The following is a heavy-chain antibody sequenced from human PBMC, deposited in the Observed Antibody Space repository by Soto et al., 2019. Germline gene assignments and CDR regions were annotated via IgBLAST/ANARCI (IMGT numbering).Heavy chain of an antibody. CDR2: ITTHNGYT. V-gene: IGHV1-18*01. D-gene: IGHD3-10*01. Sequence: GASVKVSCKASGYTFPNNGIIWVRQAPGQGLEWMGWITTHNGYTNYAQTFQGRVTMTTDTSTSTAYMELRNPRSDDTAVYYCARDRAKFAFDVWGQGTLVAV. CDR3: ARDRAKFAFDV. CDR1: GYTFPNNG. J-gene: IGHJ3*01.